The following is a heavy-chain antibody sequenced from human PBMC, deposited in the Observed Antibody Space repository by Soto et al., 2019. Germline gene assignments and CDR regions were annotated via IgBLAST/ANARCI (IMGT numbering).Heavy chain of an antibody. D-gene: IGHD3-22*01. CDR3: AREYYYDSSGNREWFDP. CDR2: IWYDGSNK. J-gene: IGHJ5*02. V-gene: IGHV3-33*01. Sequence: QVQLVESGGGVVQPGRSLRLSCAASGFTFSSYGMHWVRQAPGKGLEWVAVIWYDGSNKYYADSVKGRFTISRDNSKNTLYMQMNSLRAEDTAVYYCAREYYYDSSGNREWFDPWGQGTLVTVSS. CDR1: GFTFSSYG.